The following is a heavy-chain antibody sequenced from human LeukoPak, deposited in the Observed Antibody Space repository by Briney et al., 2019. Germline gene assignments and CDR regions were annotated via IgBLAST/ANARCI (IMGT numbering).Heavy chain of an antibody. CDR2: IRSGGST. V-gene: IGHV3-53*01. CDR1: GFTVSSRY. Sequence: GGSLRLSCAASGFTVSSRYMSWVRQAPGKGLEWVSVIRSGGSTHYADSVKGRFTISRDNSKNTLHLQMNSLRAEDTAVYYCARDPLGTRPGFDYWGQGTLVTVSS. CDR3: ARDPLGTRPGFDY. J-gene: IGHJ4*02. D-gene: IGHD1-1*01.